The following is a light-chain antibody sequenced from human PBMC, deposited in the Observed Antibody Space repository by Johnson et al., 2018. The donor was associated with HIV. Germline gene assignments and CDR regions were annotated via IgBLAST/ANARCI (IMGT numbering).Light chain of an antibody. J-gene: IGLJ1*01. Sequence: QSVLTQPPSVSAAPGQKVTISCSGSSSNIGSNYVSWYQQLPGTAPKLLIYENHKRPSGIPDRFSGSKSAPSATLGITGLQPGDEADYYCATWHSSLTSGGVFGTGTKVTVL. V-gene: IGLV1-51*02. CDR2: ENH. CDR1: SSNIGSNY. CDR3: ATWHSSLTSGGV.